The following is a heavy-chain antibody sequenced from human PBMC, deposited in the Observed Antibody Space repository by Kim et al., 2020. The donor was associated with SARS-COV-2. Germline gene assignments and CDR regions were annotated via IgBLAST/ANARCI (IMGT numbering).Heavy chain of an antibody. CDR2: ISTGGGT. J-gene: IGHJ2*01. V-gene: IGHV3-23*01. CDR1: GFTLSNYA. Sequence: GGSLRLSCAVTGFTLSNYAVSWVRQAPGKGLEWVSTISTGGGTHYTDSVRGRFTVSRDNSKNTLYLQMDNLRAGDTAIYYCAKSGDNGGFYHWNFDLWGRGTLVTVSS. D-gene: IGHD3-22*01. CDR3: AKSGDNGGFYHWNFDL.